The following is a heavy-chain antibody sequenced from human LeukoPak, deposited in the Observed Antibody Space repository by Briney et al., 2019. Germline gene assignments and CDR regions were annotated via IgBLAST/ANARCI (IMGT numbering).Heavy chain of an antibody. V-gene: IGHV4-61*02. Sequence: PSETLSLTCTVSGGSIRSGSYYWSWIRQPAGKGLEWIGRIYTTGSTNYNPSLESRVTISVDTSKNQFSLNLNSVTAADTAMYYCAREGPDTAVFDYWGQGALLTVSS. CDR1: GGSIRSGSYY. J-gene: IGHJ4*02. CDR3: AREGPDTAVFDY. CDR2: IYTTGST. D-gene: IGHD5-18*01.